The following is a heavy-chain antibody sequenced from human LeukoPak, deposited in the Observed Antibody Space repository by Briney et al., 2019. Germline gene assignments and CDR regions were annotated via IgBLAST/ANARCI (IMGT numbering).Heavy chain of an antibody. CDR2: ISYDGSNK. CDR1: GFTFSSYG. J-gene: IGHJ4*02. CDR3: ANLVVDTDY. V-gene: IGHV3-30*18. D-gene: IGHD3-22*01. Sequence: PGGSLRLSCAASGFTFSSYGMPWVRQAPGKGLEWVAVISYDGSNKYYADSVKGRFTISRDNSKNTLYLQMNSLRAEDTAVYYCANLVVDTDYWGQGTLVTVSS.